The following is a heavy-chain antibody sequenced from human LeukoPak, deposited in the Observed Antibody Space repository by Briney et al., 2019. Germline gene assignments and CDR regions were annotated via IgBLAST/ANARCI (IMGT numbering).Heavy chain of an antibody. CDR2: IIPIFGTA. CDR3: ARGPSITMVRGGQWYYYMDV. Sequence: SVKVSCKASGGTFSSYAISWVRQAPGQGLEWMGGIIPIFGTANYAQKFQGRVTITADKSTNTVYMELSSLRSEDTAVYYCARGPSITMVRGGQWYYYMDVWGKGTTVTISS. D-gene: IGHD3-10*01. V-gene: IGHV1-69*06. CDR1: GGTFSSYA. J-gene: IGHJ6*03.